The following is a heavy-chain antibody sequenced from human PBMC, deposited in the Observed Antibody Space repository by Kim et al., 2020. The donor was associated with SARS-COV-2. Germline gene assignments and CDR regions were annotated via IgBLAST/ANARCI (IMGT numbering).Heavy chain of an antibody. CDR2: IYVTGTT. J-gene: IGHJ1*01. D-gene: IGHD1-26*01. CDR3: ARQGRVGRHLGH. V-gene: IGHV4-39*01. Sequence: SETLSLTCTVSGVSIDTSYYYWAWIRQPPGQGWEWIATIYVTGTTFYSPSLKSRVTVSIDTSKDPFSLAPNSVTTTDTSIYYCARQGRVGRHLGHWGPG. CDR1: GVSIDTSYYY.